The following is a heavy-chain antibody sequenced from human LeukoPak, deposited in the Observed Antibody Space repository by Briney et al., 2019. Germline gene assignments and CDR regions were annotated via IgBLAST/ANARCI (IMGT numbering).Heavy chain of an antibody. Sequence: VASVKVSCKASGYTFTSYGISWVRQAPGQGLEWMGGIIPIFGTANYAQKFQGRVTITADESTSTAYMELSSLRSEDTAVYYCARDDYGDYDPYFDYWGQGTLVTVSS. CDR1: GYTFTSYG. D-gene: IGHD4-17*01. CDR3: ARDDYGDYDPYFDY. CDR2: IIPIFGTA. V-gene: IGHV1-69*13. J-gene: IGHJ4*02.